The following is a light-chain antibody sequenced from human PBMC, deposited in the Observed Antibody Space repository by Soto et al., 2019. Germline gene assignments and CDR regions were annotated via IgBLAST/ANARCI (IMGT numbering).Light chain of an antibody. CDR1: SSDVGGYNY. Sequence: QYVLTQPASESGSPGQSITISCTGTSSDVGGYNYVSWYQQHPGKAPKLMIYEVSNRPSGVSNRFSGSKSGNTASLTISGLQAEDEADYYCSSYTSSSTLYVFGTGTKVTVL. J-gene: IGLJ1*01. CDR2: EVS. V-gene: IGLV2-14*01. CDR3: SSYTSSSTLYV.